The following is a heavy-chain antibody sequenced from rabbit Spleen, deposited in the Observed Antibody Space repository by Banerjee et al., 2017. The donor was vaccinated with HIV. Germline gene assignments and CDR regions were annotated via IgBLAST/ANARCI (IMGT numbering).Heavy chain of an antibody. Sequence: QSLEESGGGLVQPEGSLALTCKASGFSFSSSDYICWVRQAPGKGLEWISCIAGSSSGFTYSATWAKGRFTISKPSSTTVTLQMTSLTAADTATYFCARDAGRGDYIDGVFNLWGQGTLVTVS. CDR2: IAGSSSGFT. D-gene: IGHD8-1*01. J-gene: IGHJ4*01. CDR3: ARDAGRGDYIDGVFNL. CDR1: GFSFSSSDY. V-gene: IGHV1S40*01.